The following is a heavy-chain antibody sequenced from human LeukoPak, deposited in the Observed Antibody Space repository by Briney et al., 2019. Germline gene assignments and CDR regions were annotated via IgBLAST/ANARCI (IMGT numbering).Heavy chain of an antibody. D-gene: IGHD2-2*01. CDR3: TRDGPVVPAATFDY. CDR1: GFTFGDYA. J-gene: IGHJ4*02. Sequence: PGGSLRLSCAASGFTFGDYAMSWVRQAPGKGLEWVGFIRSKAYGGTTEYAASVKGRFTISRDDSKSIAYLQMNSLKTEDTAVYYCTRDGPVVPAATFDYWGQGTLVTVSS. CDR2: IRSKAYGGTT. V-gene: IGHV3-49*04.